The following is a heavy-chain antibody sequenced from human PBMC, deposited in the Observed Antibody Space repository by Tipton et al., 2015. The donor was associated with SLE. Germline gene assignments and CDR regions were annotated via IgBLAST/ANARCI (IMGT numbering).Heavy chain of an antibody. D-gene: IGHD4-17*01. CDR2: IYYSGST. Sequence: TLSLTCTVSGGSISSSSYYWGWIRQPPGKGLEWIGSIYYSGSTYYNPSLKSRVTISVDTSKNQFSLKLSSVTAADTAVYYCARLLYDYGDYYFDYWGQGTLVTVSS. J-gene: IGHJ4*02. CDR3: ARLLYDYGDYYFDY. CDR1: GGSISSSSYY. V-gene: IGHV4-39*07.